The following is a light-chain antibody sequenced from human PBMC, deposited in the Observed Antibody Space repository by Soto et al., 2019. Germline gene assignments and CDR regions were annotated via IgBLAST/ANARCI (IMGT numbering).Light chain of an antibody. CDR1: QSVSSGY. CDR2: GAP. J-gene: IGKJ1*01. V-gene: IGKV3-20*01. Sequence: DIVLTQSPGTLSLSPGERATLSCWASQSVSSGYLAWYQQKLGQAPRLLIYGAPSRAAGIPDRFSGSGFGTDFTLTISRLEPEDFAVYYCQQYGSSPWTFGQGTKVEIK. CDR3: QQYGSSPWT.